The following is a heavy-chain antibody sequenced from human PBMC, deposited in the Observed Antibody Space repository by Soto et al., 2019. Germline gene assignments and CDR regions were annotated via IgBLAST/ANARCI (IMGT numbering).Heavy chain of an antibody. V-gene: IGHV3-48*01. J-gene: IGHJ4*02. CDR1: GFTFNSYS. Sequence: EVQLVESGGGLVQPGGSVRLSCAASGFTFNSYSMSWVRQAPGKGLEWVSYISSTSNTIYYADSVKGRFTISRDNVKNSLYLHMNSLSAEDTAVYYCARDRGCSGGICYRDLGYWGQGTLVTVSS. D-gene: IGHD2-15*01. CDR2: ISSTSNTI. CDR3: ARDRGCSGGICYRDLGY.